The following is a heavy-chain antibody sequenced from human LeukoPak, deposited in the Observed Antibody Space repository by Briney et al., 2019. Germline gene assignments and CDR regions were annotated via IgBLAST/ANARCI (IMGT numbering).Heavy chain of an antibody. D-gene: IGHD3-22*01. Sequence: SETLSLTCTVSGGSISSSSYYWGWIRQPPGKGLEWIGSIYYSGSTYYNPSLKSRVTISVDTSKNQFSLKLSSVTAADTAVYYCAGCNYYDSSGWEALFDYWGQGTLVTVSS. CDR2: IYYSGST. V-gene: IGHV4-39*07. J-gene: IGHJ4*02. CDR1: GGSISSSSYY. CDR3: AGCNYYDSSGWEALFDY.